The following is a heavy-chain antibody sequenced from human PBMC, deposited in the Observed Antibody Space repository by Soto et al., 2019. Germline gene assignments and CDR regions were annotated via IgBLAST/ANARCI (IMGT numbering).Heavy chain of an antibody. Sequence: QVQLQQWGAGLLKPSETLSLTCAVYGGSFSGYQWSWIRQTPGKGLEWIGGINDRGDINYNPSLKCRVTILVDSPKKQISLRLSSVTASDTAVYYCARGLILWFGELSRRGGYYYYMDVWGKGTTVTVSS. D-gene: IGHD3-10*01. CDR3: ARGLILWFGELSRRGGYYYYMDV. CDR1: GGSFSGYQ. CDR2: INDRGDI. J-gene: IGHJ6*03. V-gene: IGHV4-34*01.